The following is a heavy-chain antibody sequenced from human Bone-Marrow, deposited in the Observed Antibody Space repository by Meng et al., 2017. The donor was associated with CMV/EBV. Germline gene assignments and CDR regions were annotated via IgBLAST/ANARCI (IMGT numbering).Heavy chain of an antibody. V-gene: IGHV3-30-3*01. CDR2: ISYDGSNK. J-gene: IGHJ4*02. CDR1: GFTFSSYA. Sequence: LSLTCAASGFTFSSYAMHWVRQAPGKGLEWVAVISYDGSNKYYADFVKGRFTISRDNSKNTLYLQMNSLRAEDTAVYYCASFSGSYLFDYWGQGQLVNVSS. CDR3: ASFSGSYLFDY. D-gene: IGHD1-26*01.